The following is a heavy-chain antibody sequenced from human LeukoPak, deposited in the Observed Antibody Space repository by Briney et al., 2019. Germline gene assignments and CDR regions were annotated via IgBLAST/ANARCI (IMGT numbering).Heavy chain of an antibody. D-gene: IGHD3-22*01. J-gene: IGHJ4*02. CDR2: IKQDGSEK. V-gene: IGHV3-7*02. CDR3: AKATRYYDSSGYLYYFDY. Sequence: GGSLRLSCAASGFTLRSYWMSWVRQAPGRGLEWVANIKQDGSEKYYVDSVKGRFTISRDNAKNSLDLQMNSLRAEDTAVYYCAKATRYYDSSGYLYYFDYRGQGTLVTVSS. CDR1: GFTLRSYW.